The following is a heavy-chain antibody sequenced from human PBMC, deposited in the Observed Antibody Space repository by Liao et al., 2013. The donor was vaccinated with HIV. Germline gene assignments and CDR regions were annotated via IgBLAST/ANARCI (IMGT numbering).Heavy chain of an antibody. Sequence: QVQLQESGPGLVKASETLSLTCTVSGGSISGSYWNWIRQPAGKGLEWIGRVSNSGGTRYNPSLKSRVTMSVDTSKNQFSLKLNSVTAADTALYYCARGGSFFDFWGQGTHVTVSS. J-gene: IGHJ4*02. D-gene: IGHD5-12*01. CDR3: ARGGSFFDF. CDR2: VSNSGGT. CDR1: GGSISGSY. V-gene: IGHV4-4*07.